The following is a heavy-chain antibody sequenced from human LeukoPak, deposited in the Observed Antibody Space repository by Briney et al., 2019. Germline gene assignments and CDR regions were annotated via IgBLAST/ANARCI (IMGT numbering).Heavy chain of an antibody. CDR2: IRYDGSNK. J-gene: IGHJ4*02. V-gene: IGHV3-30*02. D-gene: IGHD4-23*01. CDR3: ARDSGLRWFFFDY. Sequence: PGGSLRLSCAASGFTFSNYGMHWVRQAPGKGLEWVAFIRYDGSNKFYADSVKDRFTISRDSSKNTLYLQMNSLRAEDTAVYYCARDSGLRWFFFDYWGQGTLVTVSS. CDR1: GFTFSNYG.